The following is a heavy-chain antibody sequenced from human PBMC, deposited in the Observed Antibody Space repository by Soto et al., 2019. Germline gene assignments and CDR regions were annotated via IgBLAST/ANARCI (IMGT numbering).Heavy chain of an antibody. J-gene: IGHJ5*01. V-gene: IGHV4-34*01. CDR1: GESFSVYY. CDR2: INRSGST. CDR3: AREKHPWVAVPVRQLKSTWWFDS. D-gene: IGHD6-19*01. Sequence: SETLSLTCGVYGESFSVYYWSWIRQPPGKGLEWIGEINRSGSTNYNPSLKSRVTISVDTSKNHLSLKLSSVTAADTAVYYCAREKHPWVAVPVRQLKSTWWFDSWGQGTLVTVSS.